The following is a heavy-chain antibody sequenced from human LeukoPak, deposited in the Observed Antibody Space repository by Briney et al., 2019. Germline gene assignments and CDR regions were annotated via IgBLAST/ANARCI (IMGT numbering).Heavy chain of an antibody. CDR3: ATIVTATGTVY. V-gene: IGHV3-7*01. CDR1: GINFSNYW. J-gene: IGHJ4*02. CDR2: IKLDGTTK. Sequence: GGSLRLSCTASGINFSNYWMSWVRQAPGKGLEWVANIKLDGTTKDYVDSVKGRFTIFRDNAKNSLSLQMNSLRAGDTAVYYCATIVTATGTVYWGQGTLVTVSS. D-gene: IGHD6-13*01.